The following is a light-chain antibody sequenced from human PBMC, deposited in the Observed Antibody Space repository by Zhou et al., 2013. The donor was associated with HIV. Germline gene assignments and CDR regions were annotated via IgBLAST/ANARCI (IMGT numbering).Light chain of an antibody. CDR1: QSVSNN. J-gene: IGKJ3*01. CDR3: QQYGTSPLT. CDR2: GAS. V-gene: IGKV3-15*01. Sequence: EIVMTQSPATLSVSPGERATLSCRASQSVSNNLAWYQQKPGQAPRLFIYGASTRATGIPARFSGSGSGTEFTLTISRLEPEDFAVYYCQQYGTSPLTFGPGTKVDIK.